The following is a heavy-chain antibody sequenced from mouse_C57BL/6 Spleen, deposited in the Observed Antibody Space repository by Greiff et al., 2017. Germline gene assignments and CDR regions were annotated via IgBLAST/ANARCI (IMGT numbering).Heavy chain of an antibody. V-gene: IGHV14-3*01. CDR1: GFNIKNTY. D-gene: IGHD1-1*01. J-gene: IGHJ2*01. CDR3: ARYYGSRPLYFDY. CDR2: IDPANGNT. Sequence: EVMLVESVAELVRPGASVKLSCTASGFNIKNTYMHWVKQRPEQGLAWIGRIDPANGNTKYAPKFQGKATITADTSSNTAYLQLSSLTSEDTAIYYCARYYGSRPLYFDYWGQGTTLTVSS.